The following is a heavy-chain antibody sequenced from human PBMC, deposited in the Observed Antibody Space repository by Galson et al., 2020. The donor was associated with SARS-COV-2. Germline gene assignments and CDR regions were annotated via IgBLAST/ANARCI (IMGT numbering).Heavy chain of an antibody. D-gene: IGHD2-21*02. CDR1: GFTFSSYA. CDR2: ISYDGSNK. Sequence: GESLKISCAASGFTFSSYAIHWVRQAPGKGLEWVAVISYDGSNKYYADSVKGRFTISRDNSKNTLYLQMNSLRAEDTAVYYCARDQVTAYFDYWGQGTLVTVSS. V-gene: IGHV3-30*01. CDR3: ARDQVTAYFDY. J-gene: IGHJ4*02.